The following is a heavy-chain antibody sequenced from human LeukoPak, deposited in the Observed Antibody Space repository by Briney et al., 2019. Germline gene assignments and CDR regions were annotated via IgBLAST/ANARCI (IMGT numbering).Heavy chain of an antibody. D-gene: IGHD3-9*01. CDR1: GGSISSYY. J-gene: IGHJ4*02. CDR2: IYTSGST. V-gene: IGHV4-4*07. Sequence: SETLSLTCTVSGGSISSYYWSWIRQPAGKGLEWIGRIYTSGSTNYNPSLKSRVTISVDTSKNQFSLKLSSVTAADTAVYYCAAPPSRHLRYFVYWGQGTLVTVSS. CDR3: AAPPSRHLRYFVY.